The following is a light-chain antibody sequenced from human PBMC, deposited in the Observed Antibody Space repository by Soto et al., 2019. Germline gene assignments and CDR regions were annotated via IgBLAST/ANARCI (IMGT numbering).Light chain of an antibody. CDR1: QTISSY. Sequence: DIQMTQSPSSLSASVGDRVSITCRASQTISSYLNWVQQKPGEAPNLLIYAASTLQRGVPSRFSGNGSGTDFTLIINNLQPEDFATYYCQQSYDHPVTFGQGTR. J-gene: IGKJ5*01. CDR3: QQSYDHPVT. CDR2: AAS. V-gene: IGKV1-39*01.